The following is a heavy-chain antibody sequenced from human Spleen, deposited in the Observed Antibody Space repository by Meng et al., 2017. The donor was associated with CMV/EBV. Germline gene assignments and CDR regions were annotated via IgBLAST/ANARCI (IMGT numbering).Heavy chain of an antibody. CDR1: GGTFSSYS. V-gene: IGHV1-69*05. Sequence: ASGGTFSSYSISWVRQAPGQGVEWMGGFNPVFGTANSAQKFQGRVTITTDESTTTAYMQLSRLTSADTAVYYCARGGGLGGGNVFDYWGQGVLVTVSS. D-gene: IGHD4-23*01. CDR3: ARGGGLGGGNVFDY. CDR2: FNPVFGTA. J-gene: IGHJ4*02.